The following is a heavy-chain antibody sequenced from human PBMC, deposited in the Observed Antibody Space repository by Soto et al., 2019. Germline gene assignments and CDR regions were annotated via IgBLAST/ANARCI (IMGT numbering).Heavy chain of an antibody. D-gene: IGHD2-15*01. CDR3: AKTPRYCSGGSCYGGAFDI. J-gene: IGHJ3*02. V-gene: IGHV3-23*01. Sequence: PGGSLRLSCAASGFTFSSYAMSWVRQAPGKGQEWVSAISGSDTSTYYADSVKGRFTISRDNSKNTLYLQMNSLTAEDTAVYYCAKTPRYCSGGSCYGGAFDIWGQGTMATVSS. CDR2: ISGSDTST. CDR1: GFTFSSYA.